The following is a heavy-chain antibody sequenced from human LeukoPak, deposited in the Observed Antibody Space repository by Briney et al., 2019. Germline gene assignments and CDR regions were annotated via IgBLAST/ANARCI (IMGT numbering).Heavy chain of an antibody. D-gene: IGHD2-2*01. CDR2: INPNSGGT. Sequence: ASVKVSCKASGYTFTGYYMHWVRQAPGQGLEWMGWINPNSGGTNYAQKFQGRVTMTRDTSISPAYMELSRLKSDDTAVYYCAREVVVVPAANWFDPWGQGTLVTVSS. CDR3: AREVVVVPAANWFDP. V-gene: IGHV1-2*02. J-gene: IGHJ5*02. CDR1: GYTFTGYY.